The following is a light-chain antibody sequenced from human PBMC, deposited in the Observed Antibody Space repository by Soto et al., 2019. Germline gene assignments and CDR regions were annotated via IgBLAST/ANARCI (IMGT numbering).Light chain of an antibody. J-gene: IGLJ1*01. Sequence: SVLTQPASVSGSPGQSITISCTGSSSDVGGYNYVSWYQQHPGKAPKLMIYEVSNRPSGVSNRFSGSKSGNTASLTISGLQAEDAADYYCSSYTSSSTLLYVFGPGTKVTV. CDR1: SSDVGGYNY. CDR3: SSYTSSSTLLYV. V-gene: IGLV2-14*01. CDR2: EVS.